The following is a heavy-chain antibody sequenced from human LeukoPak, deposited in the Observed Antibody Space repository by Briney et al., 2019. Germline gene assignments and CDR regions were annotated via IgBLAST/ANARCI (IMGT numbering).Heavy chain of an antibody. CDR1: GGSIITGNHY. D-gene: IGHD2-2*01. V-gene: IGHV4-61*02. CDR2: IYTSGST. J-gene: IGHJ4*02. Sequence: SETLSLTCTVSGGSIITGNHYWSWIRQPAGKGLEWIGRIYTSGSTNYNPSLKSRVTMSVDTSKNQVSLKLSSVTAADTAVYYCARDRLEYCTSTSCYYFLDYWGQGTLVTVSS. CDR3: ARDRLEYCTSTSCYYFLDY.